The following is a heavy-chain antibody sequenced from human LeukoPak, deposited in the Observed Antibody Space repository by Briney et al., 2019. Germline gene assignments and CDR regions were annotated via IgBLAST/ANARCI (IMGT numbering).Heavy chain of an antibody. CDR1: GLIFSSYG. D-gene: IGHD3-3*01. CDR2: ISDDGNRK. Sequence: GGSLRLSCAVSGLIFSSYGMHWVRQARGKGLEWVAVISDDGNRKYYADSVKGRFTISRDNSKNTLSLQMNSLRGEDSAVYYCAKERSGYSFDYWGQGTLVTVSA. J-gene: IGHJ4*02. CDR3: AKERSGYSFDY. V-gene: IGHV3-30*18.